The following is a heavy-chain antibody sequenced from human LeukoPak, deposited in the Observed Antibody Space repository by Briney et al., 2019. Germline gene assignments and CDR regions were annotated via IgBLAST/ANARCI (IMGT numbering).Heavy chain of an antibody. V-gene: IGHV5-51*01. Sequence: GESLKISCKGSGYRFKEYWIGWVRQTPGKGLEWMGIIYPDDSDIRYSPSFQGQVTISADRSISIAYLQWSSLKASDTAMYYCARQTMGVRGGEWDYWGQGTLVTVSS. J-gene: IGHJ4*02. CDR3: ARQTMGVRGGEWDY. CDR2: IYPDDSDI. CDR1: GYRFKEYW. D-gene: IGHD3-10*01.